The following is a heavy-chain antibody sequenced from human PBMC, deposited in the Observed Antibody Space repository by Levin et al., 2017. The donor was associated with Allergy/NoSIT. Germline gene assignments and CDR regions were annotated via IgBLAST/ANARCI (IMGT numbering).Heavy chain of an antibody. CDR2: INHSGST. CDR3: ARGRGRGLTKPYYYYGMDV. Sequence: SQTLSLTCAVYGGSFSGYYWSWIRQPPGKGLEWIGEINHSGSTNYNPSLKSRVTISVDTSKNQFSLKLSSVTAADTAVYYCARGRGRGLTKPYYYYGMDVWGQGTTVTVSS. D-gene: IGHD1-14*01. J-gene: IGHJ6*02. V-gene: IGHV4-34*01. CDR1: GGSFSGYY.